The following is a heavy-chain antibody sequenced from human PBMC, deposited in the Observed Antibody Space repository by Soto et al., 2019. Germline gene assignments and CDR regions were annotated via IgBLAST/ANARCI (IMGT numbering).Heavy chain of an antibody. J-gene: IGHJ4*02. CDR2: ISGSGGST. CDR3: AKGYNSGWSFFDY. V-gene: IGHV3-23*01. Sequence: GGSLRLSCAASGFTFSSYAMSWVRQAPGKGLEWVSAISGSGGSTYFADSVKGRFTISRDNSKNTLFLQMNSLRSEDSAVYYCAKGYNSGWSFFDYWGQGTLVTVSS. D-gene: IGHD6-19*01. CDR1: GFTFSSYA.